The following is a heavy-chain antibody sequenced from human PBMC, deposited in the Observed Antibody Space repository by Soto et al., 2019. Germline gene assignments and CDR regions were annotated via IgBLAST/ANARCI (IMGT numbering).Heavy chain of an antibody. CDR1: GFTFSSYW. CDR3: ARVGYDILTGYPDYYYGMDV. V-gene: IGHV3-74*01. Sequence: GGSLRLSCAASGFTFSSYWMHWVRQAPGKGLVWVSRINSDGSSTSYADSVKGRFTISRDNAKNTLYLQMNSLRAEDTAVYYCARVGYDILTGYPDYYYGMDVWGQGTTVTVSS. J-gene: IGHJ6*02. D-gene: IGHD3-9*01. CDR2: INSDGSST.